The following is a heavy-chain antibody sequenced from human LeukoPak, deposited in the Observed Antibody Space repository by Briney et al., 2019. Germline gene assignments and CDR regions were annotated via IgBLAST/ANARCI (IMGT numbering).Heavy chain of an antibody. CDR3: VRDYDGSGGYYLSNWFDP. CDR2: IKCDGSEK. D-gene: IGHD3-10*01. CDR1: GFTFSSSW. Sequence: GGSLRLSCAASGFTFSSSWMHWVCQAPEKGLEWVADIKCDGSEKYYVDSVKGRLTISRDNAKNSLYLQVNSLRAEDMTVYYCVRDYDGSGGYYLSNWFDPWGQGTLVTVSS. J-gene: IGHJ5*02. V-gene: IGHV3-52*01.